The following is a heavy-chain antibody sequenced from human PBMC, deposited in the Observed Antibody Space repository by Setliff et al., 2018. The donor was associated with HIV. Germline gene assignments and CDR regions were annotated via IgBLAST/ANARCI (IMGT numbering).Heavy chain of an antibody. V-gene: IGHV1-69*10. CDR2: LIPILGIA. D-gene: IGHD3-22*01. CDR3: AKGYYHDSRGYPTGPALDI. Sequence: SVKVSCKASGYTFTSYGISWVRQAPGRGLEWMGGLIPILGIAQYAQKFHGRVTISADTSTTTAYLEVSSLRSEDTAVYYCAKGYYHDSRGYPTGPALDIWGQGTMVTVSS. CDR1: GYTFTSYG. J-gene: IGHJ3*02.